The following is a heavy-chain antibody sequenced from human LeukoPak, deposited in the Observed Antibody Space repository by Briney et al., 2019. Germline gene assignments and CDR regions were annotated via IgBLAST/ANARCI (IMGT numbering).Heavy chain of an antibody. J-gene: IGHJ6*03. CDR2: IKQDGSEK. Sequence: GGSLRLSCAASGFTFSSYWMRWVRQAPGKGLEWVAYIKQDGSEKYHVDSVKGRFTISRDNAKNSLYLQMNSLRAEDTAVYYCAREEEGIAVAGLYYYYYMDVWGKGTTVTVSS. CDR1: GFTFSSYW. CDR3: AREEEGIAVAGLYYYYYMDV. D-gene: IGHD6-19*01. V-gene: IGHV3-7*01.